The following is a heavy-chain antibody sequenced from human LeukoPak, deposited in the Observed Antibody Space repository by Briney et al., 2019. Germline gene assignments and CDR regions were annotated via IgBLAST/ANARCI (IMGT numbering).Heavy chain of an antibody. CDR1: GYSISSGYY. D-gene: IGHD3-3*01. J-gene: IGHJ5*02. CDR3: ARGRITIFGTRWFDP. Sequence: SETLSLTCTVSGYSISSGYYWGWIRQPPGKGLEWIGSIYHSGSTYYNPSLKSRVTISVDTSKNQFSLKLSSVTAADTAVYYCARGRITIFGTRWFDPWGQGTLVTVSS. CDR2: IYHSGST. V-gene: IGHV4-38-2*02.